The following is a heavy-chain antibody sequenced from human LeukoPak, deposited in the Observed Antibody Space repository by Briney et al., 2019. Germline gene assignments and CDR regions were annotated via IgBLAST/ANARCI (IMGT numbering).Heavy chain of an antibody. V-gene: IGHV3-7*03. Sequence: GGSLRLSCAVSGFNFRSFWMSWVRQAPGKGLEWVANIKEDGSGTFYVDSVKGRFTISRDNAKNSLYLQMNSLRAEDTAVYYCAKTNWNYADYFDYWGQGTLVTVSS. CDR2: IKEDGSGT. J-gene: IGHJ4*02. CDR3: AKTNWNYADYFDY. CDR1: GFNFRSFW. D-gene: IGHD1-7*01.